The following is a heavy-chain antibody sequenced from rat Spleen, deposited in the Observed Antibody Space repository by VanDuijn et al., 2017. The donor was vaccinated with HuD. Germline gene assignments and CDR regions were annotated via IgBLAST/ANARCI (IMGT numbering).Heavy chain of an antibody. Sequence: EVQLVESGGGSVQPGRSLKISCAASGFTFSNYYMAWVRQAPTKGLEWVAYISTGGGSTYYRDSVKGRFTISRDYAKSTLYLQMDSLRSEDTATYYCTTSETWFAYWGQGTLVTVSS. V-gene: IGHV5-27*01. D-gene: IGHD1-11*01. CDR1: GFTFSNYY. CDR2: ISTGGGST. CDR3: TTSETWFAY. J-gene: IGHJ3*01.